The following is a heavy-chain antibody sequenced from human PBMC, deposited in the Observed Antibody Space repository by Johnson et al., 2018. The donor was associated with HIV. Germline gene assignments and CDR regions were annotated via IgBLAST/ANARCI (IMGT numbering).Heavy chain of an antibody. CDR1: GFSFSRFG. J-gene: IGHJ3*02. Sequence: QVQLVESGGGVVQPGRSLRLSCAASGFSFSRFGMHWVRQAPGKGLDWVAVIWFDGSNKYYADSVKGRFTISRDNSKNTLYLQMNSLRAEDTAVYYCASGLGIVGATRSAFDIWGQGTMVTVSS. CDR2: IWFDGSNK. D-gene: IGHD1-26*01. CDR3: ASGLGIVGATRSAFDI. V-gene: IGHV3-33*01.